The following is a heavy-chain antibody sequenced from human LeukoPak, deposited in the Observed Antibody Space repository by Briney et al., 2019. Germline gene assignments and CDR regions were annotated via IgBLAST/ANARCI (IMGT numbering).Heavy chain of an antibody. CDR3: ARSHLGLSP. Sequence: SETLSLTCTVSGGSISGYSWTWIRQPPGQGLEWIGYFNNSRTTSYNPSLTGRVIISVDTDMDQIFLQLNSVTAADTAVYYCARSHLGLSPWGQGTLVTVSS. V-gene: IGHV4-59*01. J-gene: IGHJ5*02. CDR1: GGSISGYS. CDR2: FNNSRTT. D-gene: IGHD3-10*01.